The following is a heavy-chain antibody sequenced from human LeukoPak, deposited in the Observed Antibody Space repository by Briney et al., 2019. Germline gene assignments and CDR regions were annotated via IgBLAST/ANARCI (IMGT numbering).Heavy chain of an antibody. CDR2: IYYSGST. CDR1: GLPNSSHY. J-gene: IGHJ5*02. V-gene: IGHV4-59*11. Sequence: PAETLSLTCTVSGLPNSSHYWSWPGPPPGEGLEGSGYIYYSGSTNYNPHPKSRVTIPVDTSKNQLSLKLSSVTAADTAVYCCAIEETGGSYFVWFDPWGQGTLVTVSS. CDR3: AIEETGGSYFVWFDP. D-gene: IGHD1-26*01.